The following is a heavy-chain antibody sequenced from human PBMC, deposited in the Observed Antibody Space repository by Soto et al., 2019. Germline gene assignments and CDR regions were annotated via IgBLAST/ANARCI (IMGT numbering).Heavy chain of an antibody. Sequence: EPLRVSCGASVFTIRSNCISWIRQAPGKGLEWVANVKQDGSQSYLVDSVKGRFTMSRDNAKNSLFLQMNSLRAEDTAVYYCVRDASSGWHFDFRGQGTLVTLSS. CDR2: VKQDGSQS. CDR3: VRDASSGWHFDF. CDR1: VFTIRSNC. J-gene: IGHJ4*02. D-gene: IGHD6-19*01. V-gene: IGHV3-7*01.